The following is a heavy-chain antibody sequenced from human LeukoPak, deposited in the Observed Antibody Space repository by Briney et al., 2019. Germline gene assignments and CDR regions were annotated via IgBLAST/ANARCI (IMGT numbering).Heavy chain of an antibody. Sequence: GGSLRLSCAASGFTFSDYYMSWIRQAPGKGLEWVSYISSSSSYTNYADSVKGRFTISRDNAKNSLYLQMNSLRAKDTAVYYCARYCSGGSCYVNWFDPWGQGTLVTVSS. CDR2: ISSSSSYT. D-gene: IGHD2-15*01. CDR1: GFTFSDYY. CDR3: ARYCSGGSCYVNWFDP. V-gene: IGHV3-11*06. J-gene: IGHJ5*02.